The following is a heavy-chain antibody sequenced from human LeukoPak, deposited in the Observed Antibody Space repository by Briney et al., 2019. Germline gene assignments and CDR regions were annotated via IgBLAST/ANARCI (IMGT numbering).Heavy chain of an antibody. Sequence: SETLSLTCTVSGGSISSYYWSWIRQPPGKGLEWIGYIYYSGSTNYNPSLKSRVTISADTSKNQFSLKLSSVTAADTAVYYCARHGGYSYAYYFDYWGQGTLVTVSS. D-gene: IGHD5-18*01. CDR1: GGSISSYY. CDR3: ARHGGYSYAYYFDY. CDR2: IYYSGST. J-gene: IGHJ4*02. V-gene: IGHV4-59*08.